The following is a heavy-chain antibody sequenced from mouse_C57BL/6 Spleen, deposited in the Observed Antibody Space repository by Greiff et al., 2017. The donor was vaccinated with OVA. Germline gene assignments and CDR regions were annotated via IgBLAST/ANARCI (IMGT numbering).Heavy chain of an antibody. J-gene: IGHJ1*03. V-gene: IGHV1-26*01. CDR3: ARSDYYGSSYVRWYFDV. CDR2: INPNNGGT. Sequence: EVQLQQSGPELVKPGASVKISCKASGYTFTDYYMNWVKQSHGKSLEWIGDINPNNGGTSYNQKFKGKATLTVDKSSSTAYMELRSLTSEDSAVYYCARSDYYGSSYVRWYFDVWGTGTTVTVSS. D-gene: IGHD1-1*01. CDR1: GYTFTDYY.